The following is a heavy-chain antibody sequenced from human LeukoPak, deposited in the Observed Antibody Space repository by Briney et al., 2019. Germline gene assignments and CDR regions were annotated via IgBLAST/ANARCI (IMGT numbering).Heavy chain of an antibody. V-gene: IGHV3-21*01. CDR1: GFTFRSYS. D-gene: IGHD2-2*03. J-gene: IGHJ4*02. CDR2: ISSSSSYI. Sequence: GGSLRLSCAASGFTFRSYSMNWIRQAPGKGLEWVSSISSSSSYIYYADSVKGRFTISRDNAENSLYLQMNSLRAEDTAVYYCARTIFGGYCSSTSCYAGGYFDYWGQGTLVIVSS. CDR3: ARTIFGGYCSSTSCYAGGYFDY.